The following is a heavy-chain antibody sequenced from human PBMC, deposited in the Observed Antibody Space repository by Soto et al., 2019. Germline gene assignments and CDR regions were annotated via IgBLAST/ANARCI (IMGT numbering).Heavy chain of an antibody. Sequence: SVKVSCKASGYTFSSYAISWVRQAPGQGLEWMGGIIPIFGTANYAQKFQGRVTITADESTSTAYMELSSLRSEDTAVYYCARGPVVVAATLYYFDYWGQGTLVTVSS. J-gene: IGHJ4*02. CDR2: IIPIFGTA. CDR3: ARGPVVVAATLYYFDY. V-gene: IGHV1-69*13. CDR1: GYTFSSYA. D-gene: IGHD2-15*01.